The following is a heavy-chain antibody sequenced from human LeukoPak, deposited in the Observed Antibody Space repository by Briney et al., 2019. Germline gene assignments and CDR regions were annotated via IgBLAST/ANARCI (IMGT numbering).Heavy chain of an antibody. J-gene: IGHJ5*02. Sequence: PGGSLRLSCAASGFTFSTYTMNWVRQAPGKGLEWVSSIRSSGSDIHYADSVKGRFTISRDNAKNSLYLQMNSLRAEDTAVYYCARLVSGTGGWFDPWGQGTLVTVSS. D-gene: IGHD6-19*01. CDR2: IRSSGSDI. CDR3: ARLVSGTGGWFDP. V-gene: IGHV3-21*01. CDR1: GFTFSTYT.